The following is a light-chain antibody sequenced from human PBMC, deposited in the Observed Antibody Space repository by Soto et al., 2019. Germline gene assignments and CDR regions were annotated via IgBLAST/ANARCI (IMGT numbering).Light chain of an antibody. Sequence: DIQMTQSPSTLSASVGDRVTITCRASQSISSRLAWYQQKPGKAPKLLIYKASSLESGVQSRFSDSGSGTEVTLTIRSLQPDDFATYYCKQYDSYALTFGGGTKVDIK. J-gene: IGKJ4*01. CDR2: KAS. CDR1: QSISSR. V-gene: IGKV1-5*03. CDR3: KQYDSYALT.